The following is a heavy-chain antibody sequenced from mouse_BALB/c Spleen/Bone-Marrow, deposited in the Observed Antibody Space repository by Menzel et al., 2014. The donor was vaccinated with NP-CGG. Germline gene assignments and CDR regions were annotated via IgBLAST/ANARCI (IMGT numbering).Heavy chain of an antibody. CDR2: IDPANGNT. V-gene: IGHV14-3*02. D-gene: IGHD1-2*01. CDR3: AEITTAAYYVMDY. CDR1: GFNIKDTY. Sequence: VQLKESGAELVKPGASVKLPCTASGFNIKDTYIHWVKQRPEQGLEWIGRIDPANGNTKYDPKFQGKATITADTSSNTAYLQLSSLTSEDTAVYYCAEITTAAYYVMDYWGQGTSVTVSS. J-gene: IGHJ4*01.